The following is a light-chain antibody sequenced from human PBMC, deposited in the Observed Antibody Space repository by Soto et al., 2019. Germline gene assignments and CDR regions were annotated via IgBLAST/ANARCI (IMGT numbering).Light chain of an antibody. CDR3: SSYTGRSTYVV. CDR2: DVS. CDR1: SSDVGGYNY. J-gene: IGLJ2*01. Sequence: QSALTQPASVSGSPGQSITISCTGTSSDVGGYNYVSWYQQHPGKAPKLMIYDVSNRPSGVSNRFSGSKSANTASLTISGLQAEDEAAYYCSSYTGRSTYVVFGGGTKVTVL. V-gene: IGLV2-14*01.